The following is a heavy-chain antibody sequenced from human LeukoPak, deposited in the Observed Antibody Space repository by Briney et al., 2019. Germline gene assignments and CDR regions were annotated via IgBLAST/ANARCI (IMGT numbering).Heavy chain of an antibody. CDR3: ARGPTLKYFHH. CDR2: INHSGST. J-gene: IGHJ1*01. V-gene: IGHV4-34*01. Sequence: IPSETLSLTCAVYGGSFSGYYWSWIRQPPGKGLEWIGEINHSGSTNYNPSLKSRVTISVDTSKNQFSLKLSSVTAADTAVYYCARGPTLKYFHHWGQGTLVTVSS. CDR1: GGSFSGYY.